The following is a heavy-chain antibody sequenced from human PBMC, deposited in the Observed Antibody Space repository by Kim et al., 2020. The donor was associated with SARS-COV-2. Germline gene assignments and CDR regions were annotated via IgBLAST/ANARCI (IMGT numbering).Heavy chain of an antibody. D-gene: IGHD1-1*01. J-gene: IGHJ4*02. CDR3: ASEDWNSFDY. V-gene: IGHV3-7*03. CDR1: GFTFSSYW. CDR2: IKEDGSEK. Sequence: GGSLRLSCAASGFTFSSYWMTWDRQAPGKGLEWVANIKEDGSEKYYVDSVKGRFTISRDNAKNSLYLQMNSLRAEDTAFYYCASEDWNSFDYLCQGTLGT.